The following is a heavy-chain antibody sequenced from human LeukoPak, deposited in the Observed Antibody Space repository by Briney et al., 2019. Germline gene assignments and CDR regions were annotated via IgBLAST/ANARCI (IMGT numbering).Heavy chain of an antibody. D-gene: IGHD6-19*01. V-gene: IGHV4-39*01. CDR2: IYYSGST. CDR1: GGSISSSSYY. Sequence: SETLSLTCTVSGGSISSSSYYWGWIRQPPGKGLEWIGSIYYSGSTYYNPSLKSRVTISVDTSKNQFSLKLSFVTAADTAVYYCARLGRGIAVALDYYCGMDVWGQGTTVTVSS. CDR3: ARLGRGIAVALDYYCGMDV. J-gene: IGHJ6*02.